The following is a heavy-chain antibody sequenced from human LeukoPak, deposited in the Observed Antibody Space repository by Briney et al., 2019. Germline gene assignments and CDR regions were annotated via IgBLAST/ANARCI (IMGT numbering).Heavy chain of an antibody. J-gene: IGHJ5*02. D-gene: IGHD6-13*01. CDR3: ARRSIAAAGTWWFDP. V-gene: IGHV5-51*01. CDR2: IYPGDSDT. Sequence: GESLKISCQGSGYSFISYWIGWVRQMPGKGLEWMGIIYPGDSDTRYSPSFQGQVTISADKSVSTAYLQWSSLKASDTAMYYCARRSIAAAGTWWFDPWGQGTLVTVSS. CDR1: GYSFISYW.